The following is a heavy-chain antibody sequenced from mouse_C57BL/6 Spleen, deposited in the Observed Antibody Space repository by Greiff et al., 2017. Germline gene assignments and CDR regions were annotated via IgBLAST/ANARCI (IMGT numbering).Heavy chain of an antibody. CDR3: AREEVGCAY. CDR2: IDPSDSYT. V-gene: IGHV1-50*01. J-gene: IGHJ3*01. D-gene: IGHD1-3*01. CDR1: GYTFTSYW. Sequence: QVQLQQPGAELVKPGASVKLSCKASGYTFTSYWMQWVKQRPGQGLEWIGEIDPSDSYTNYNQKFKGKATVTVDTSSSTAYMQLSSLTSEDSAVXYCAREEVGCAYWGQGTLVTVSA.